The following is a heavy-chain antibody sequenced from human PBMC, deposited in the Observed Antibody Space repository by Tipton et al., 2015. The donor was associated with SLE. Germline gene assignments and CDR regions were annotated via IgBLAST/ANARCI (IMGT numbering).Heavy chain of an antibody. J-gene: IGHJ4*02. D-gene: IGHD2-21*01. CDR3: ARLRVISYYFDY. Sequence: TLSLTCTVSGGSISSSSYYWGWIRQPPGKGLDGIVSIYYSGSTNYNPTLKSRVTISVDTSKNQFSLKLGSAAASDTAVYYCARLRVISYYFDYWGQGTLVTVSS. V-gene: IGHV4-39*07. CDR1: GGSISSSSYY. CDR2: IYYSGST.